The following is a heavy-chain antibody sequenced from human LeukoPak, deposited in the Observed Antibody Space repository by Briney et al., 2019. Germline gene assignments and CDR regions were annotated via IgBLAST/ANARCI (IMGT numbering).Heavy chain of an antibody. V-gene: IGHV4-59*08. Sequence: PPETLSLTCTVSGGSISSYYWSWIRQPPGKGLEWIGYIYYSGSTNYNPSLKSRVTISVDTSKNQFSLKLSSVTAADTAVYYCARQDSSGYPDHWGQGTLVTVSS. CDR1: GGSISSYY. D-gene: IGHD3-22*01. J-gene: IGHJ5*02. CDR2: IYYSGST. CDR3: ARQDSSGYPDH.